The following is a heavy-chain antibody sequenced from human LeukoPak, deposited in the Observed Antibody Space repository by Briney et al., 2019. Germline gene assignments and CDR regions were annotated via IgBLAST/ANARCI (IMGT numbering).Heavy chain of an antibody. Sequence: PSETLSLTCAVYGGSFSGYYWSWIRQPPGKGLEWIGEINHSGSTNYNPSLKSRVTISVDTSKNQFSLKLSSVTAADTAVYYCARLDDILTDWGQGTLVTVSS. D-gene: IGHD3-9*01. V-gene: IGHV4-34*01. CDR3: ARLDDILTD. CDR2: INHSGST. CDR1: GGSFSGYY. J-gene: IGHJ4*02.